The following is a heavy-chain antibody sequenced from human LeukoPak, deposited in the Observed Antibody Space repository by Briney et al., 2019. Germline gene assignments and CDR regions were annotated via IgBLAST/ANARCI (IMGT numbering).Heavy chain of an antibody. Sequence: KPGGSLRLSCAASGFTFSDYYMSWIRQAPGKGLEWVSYISSSGSTIYYADSEKGRFTISRDNAKNSLYLQMNSLRAEDTAVYYCARAIVVPAARGYYMDVWGKGTTVTVSS. CDR2: ISSSGSTI. CDR3: ARAIVVPAARGYYMDV. CDR1: GFTFSDYY. J-gene: IGHJ6*03. D-gene: IGHD2-2*01. V-gene: IGHV3-11*04.